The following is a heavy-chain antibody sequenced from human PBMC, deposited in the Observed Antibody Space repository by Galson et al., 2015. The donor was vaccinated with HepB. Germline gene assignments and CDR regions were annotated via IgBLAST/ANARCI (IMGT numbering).Heavy chain of an antibody. V-gene: IGHV3-53*01. CDR1: GFTVSGDY. D-gene: IGHD3-10*01. CDR2: FYSPGST. J-gene: IGHJ4*02. Sequence: SLRLSCAASGFTVSGDYMSWVRQAPGKGLEWVSVFYSPGSTYYVESVKGRFTISRDSSKNTVYLQMNSLRAEDTAVYYCARVNRAETYFDYWGQGTPVTVSS. CDR3: ARVNRAETYFDY.